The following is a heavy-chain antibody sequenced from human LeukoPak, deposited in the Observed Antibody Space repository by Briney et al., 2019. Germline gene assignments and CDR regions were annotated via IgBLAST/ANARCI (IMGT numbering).Heavy chain of an antibody. J-gene: IGHJ5*02. V-gene: IGHV4-59*01. Sequence: SETLSLTCTVSGGSISSYYWSWIRQPPGKGLEWIGYIYYSGSTNYNPSLKSRVTISVDTSKNQFSLKLSSVTAADTAAYYCARGDSSGWYGNWFDPWGQGTLATVSS. CDR3: ARGDSSGWYGNWFDP. CDR1: GGSISSYY. CDR2: IYYSGST. D-gene: IGHD6-19*01.